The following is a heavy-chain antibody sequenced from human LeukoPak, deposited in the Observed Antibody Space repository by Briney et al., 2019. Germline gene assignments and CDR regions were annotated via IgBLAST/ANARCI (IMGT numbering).Heavy chain of an antibody. CDR1: GGSISSGGYY. Sequence: SETLSLTCTVSGGSISSGGYYWSWIRQHPGKGLEWIGYIYYSGSTYYNPSLKSRVTISVDTSKNQFSLKLSSVTAADTAVYYCAREVDYDYVWGSYRYRGNPGPLDAFDIWGQGTMVTVSS. CDR2: IYYSGST. CDR3: AREVDYDYVWGSYRYRGNPGPLDAFDI. D-gene: IGHD3-16*02. V-gene: IGHV4-31*03. J-gene: IGHJ3*02.